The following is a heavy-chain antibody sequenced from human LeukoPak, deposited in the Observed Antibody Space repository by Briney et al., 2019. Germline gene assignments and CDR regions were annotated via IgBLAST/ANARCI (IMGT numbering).Heavy chain of an antibody. V-gene: IGHV1-2*02. CDR2: INPNSGDT. CDR3: AREMYYDFWGGSDY. Sequence: ASVKVSCKASGYGFTGYYMHWVRQAPGQGLEWMGWINPNSGDTNYAQKFQGRVTMTRDTSISTAYMELSRLRSDDTAVYYCAREMYYDFWGGSDYWGQGTLVTVSS. D-gene: IGHD3-3*01. CDR1: GYGFTGYY. J-gene: IGHJ4*02.